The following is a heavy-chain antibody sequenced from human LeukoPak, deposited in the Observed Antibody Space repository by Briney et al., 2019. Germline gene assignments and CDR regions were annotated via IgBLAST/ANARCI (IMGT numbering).Heavy chain of an antibody. CDR3: ARGRRRTTVVTPIDY. D-gene: IGHD4-17*01. CDR2: INPNSGGT. CDR1: GYTFTGYY. Sequence: GASVKVSCKASGYTFTGYYMHWVRQAPGQGLEWMGWINPNSGGTNYAQKFQGRVTMTRDTSISTAYMELSRLRSDDTAVYYCARGRRRTTVVTPIDYWGQGTLVTVSS. J-gene: IGHJ4*02. V-gene: IGHV1-2*02.